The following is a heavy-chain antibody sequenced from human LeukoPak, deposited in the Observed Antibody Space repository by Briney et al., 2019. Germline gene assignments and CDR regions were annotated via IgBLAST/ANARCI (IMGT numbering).Heavy chain of an antibody. D-gene: IGHD1-20*01. J-gene: IGHJ3*02. Sequence: ASVKVSCKASGYTFTGYFMHWVRQAPGQGLEWMGCINPNSGDTNYAQKLQGRVTMTTDTSTSTAYMELRSLRSDDTAVNYCARASTHRYNWKSGQLNDAFDIWGQGTMVTVSS. CDR3: ARASTHRYNWKSGQLNDAFDI. CDR2: INPNSGDT. V-gene: IGHV1-2*02. CDR1: GYTFTGYF.